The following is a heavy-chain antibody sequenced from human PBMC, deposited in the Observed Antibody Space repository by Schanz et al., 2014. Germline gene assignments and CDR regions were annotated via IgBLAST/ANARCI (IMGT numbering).Heavy chain of an antibody. CDR1: GFTFSDAW. CDR2: ISYGTSYI. D-gene: IGHD3-10*01. V-gene: IGHV3-21*04. Sequence: EVQLVQSGGGLVQPGGSLRLSCAASGFTFSDAWMSWVRQAPGKGLEWVSSISYGTSYIYYAESVKGRFTISRDNAKNSLYLQMNSLRAEDTAVYYCAKGRFGELSAFDIWGQGTLVTVSS. J-gene: IGHJ3*02. CDR3: AKGRFGELSAFDI.